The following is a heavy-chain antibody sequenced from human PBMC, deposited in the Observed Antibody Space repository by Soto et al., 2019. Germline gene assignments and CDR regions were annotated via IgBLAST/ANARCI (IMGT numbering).Heavy chain of an antibody. J-gene: IGHJ4*02. Sequence: GGSLRLSCAASGFTFSSYAMSCVRQAPGKGLEWVSAISGSGGSTYYADSVKGRFTISRDNANNTLYLQMNSLTAEDMAVCFGAKLHMTAVPYFDYWGQGTLVTVS. CDR1: GFTFSSYA. D-gene: IGHD4-17*01. CDR3: AKLHMTAVPYFDY. V-gene: IGHV3-23*01. CDR2: ISGSGGST.